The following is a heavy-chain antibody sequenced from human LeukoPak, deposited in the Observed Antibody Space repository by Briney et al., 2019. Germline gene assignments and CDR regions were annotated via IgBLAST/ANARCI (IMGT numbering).Heavy chain of an antibody. CDR2: IGYDGSNK. CDR3: AKEYGLYFDY. V-gene: IGHV3-30*02. CDR1: GFTFSSYG. Sequence: GGSLRLSCAASGFTFSSYGMHWVRQAPGKGLEWVAFIGYDGSNKYYADSVKGRFTISRDNSKNTLYLQMNSLRAEDTAVYYCAKEYGLYFDYWGQGTLVTVSS. J-gene: IGHJ4*02. D-gene: IGHD4-17*01.